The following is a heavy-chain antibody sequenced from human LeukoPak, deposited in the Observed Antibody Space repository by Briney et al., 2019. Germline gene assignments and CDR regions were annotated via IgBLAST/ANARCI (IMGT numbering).Heavy chain of an antibody. J-gene: IGHJ6*02. D-gene: IGHD3-22*01. V-gene: IGHV3-30*18. Sequence: PGRSLRLSCAASGFTFSSYGMHWVRQAPGKGLEWVAVISYDGSNKYYADSVKGRFTISRDNSKNTLYLQMNSLRAEDTAIYYCAKGSDSSGRYTHALDVWGQGTTVTVSS. CDR3: AKGSDSSGRYTHALDV. CDR2: ISYDGSNK. CDR1: GFTFSSYG.